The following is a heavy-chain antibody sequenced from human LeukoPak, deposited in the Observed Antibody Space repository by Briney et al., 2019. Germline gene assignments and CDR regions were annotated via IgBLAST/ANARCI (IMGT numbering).Heavy chain of an antibody. J-gene: IGHJ4*02. CDR1: GYTFTSYG. D-gene: IGHD6-13*01. V-gene: IGHV1-18*01. CDR2: ISAYNGNT. Sequence: ASVKVSCKASGYTFTSYGISWVRQAPGQGLEWMGWISAYNGNTNYAQKLQGRVTMTTDTSTSTAYMELRSLRSGDTAVYYCARYPSHPRLYSSSCLDCRRFDYWGQGTLVTVSP. CDR3: ARYPSHPRLYSSSCLDCRRFDY.